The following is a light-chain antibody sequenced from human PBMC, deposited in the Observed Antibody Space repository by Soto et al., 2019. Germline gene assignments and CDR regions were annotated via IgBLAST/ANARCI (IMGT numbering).Light chain of an antibody. V-gene: IGLV3-9*01. J-gene: IGLJ2*01. Sequence: SSELTQPLSVSVGLGQTARITCGGNNVGSKNVHWYQQKAGQGPVVVIFRDYNRPSGIPERFSGSNSGNTATLTITGVQAGDEGDYYCQVWDSSTVVFGGGTKVTVL. CDR1: NVGSKN. CDR3: QVWDSSTVV. CDR2: RDY.